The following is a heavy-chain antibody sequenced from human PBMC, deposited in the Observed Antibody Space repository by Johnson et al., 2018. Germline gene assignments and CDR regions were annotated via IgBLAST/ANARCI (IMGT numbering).Heavy chain of an antibody. Sequence: QVQLVQSGGGVVQXGRSLRLXCAASGFTFSSSGMHWVRQTPGKGLEWVAVSSYDGSNKYYADSVKGRFTISRDNSKKTLYLQMNSLRAEDTAVYYCAKAESSPHYGMDVWGQGTTVTVSS. CDR2: SSYDGSNK. V-gene: IGHV3-30*18. J-gene: IGHJ6*02. CDR1: GFTFSSSG. CDR3: AKAESSPHYGMDV. D-gene: IGHD6-13*01.